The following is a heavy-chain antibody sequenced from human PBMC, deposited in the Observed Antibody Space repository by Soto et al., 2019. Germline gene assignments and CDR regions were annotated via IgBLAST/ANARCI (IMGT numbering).Heavy chain of an antibody. V-gene: IGHV4-59*01. CDR3: ARLAYYDFWSGYSGPHAFDI. D-gene: IGHD3-3*01. Sequence: SETLSLTCTVSGGSISSYYWSWIRQPPGKGLEWIGYIYYSGSTNYNPSLKSRVTISVDTSKNQFSLKLSSVTAADTAVYYCARLAYYDFWSGYSGPHAFDIWGQGTMVTVSS. J-gene: IGHJ3*02. CDR1: GGSISSYY. CDR2: IYYSGST.